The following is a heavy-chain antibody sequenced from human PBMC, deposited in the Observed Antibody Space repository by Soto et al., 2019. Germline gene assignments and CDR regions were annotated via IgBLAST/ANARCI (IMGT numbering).Heavy chain of an antibody. CDR1: GYSFTTYG. D-gene: IGHD3-10*01. CDR3: AREGYYSGSGSYSPPRYYGMDV. Sequence: QVQLVQSGAEVKKPGASVKVSCKASGYSFTTYGISWVRQAPGQGLEWMGWISDYNGHTNYEKKFQGRVTMTTDTATRTAYMELKSLRSDDTAVYYCAREGYYSGSGSYSPPRYYGMDVWGQGTTVTVS. V-gene: IGHV1-18*01. CDR2: ISDYNGHT. J-gene: IGHJ6*02.